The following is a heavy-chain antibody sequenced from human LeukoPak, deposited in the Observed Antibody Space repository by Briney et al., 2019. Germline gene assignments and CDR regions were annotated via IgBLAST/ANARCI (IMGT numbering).Heavy chain of an antibody. CDR1: GFTFSDYY. CDR3: AKSPYYYDSSGYYVLVHWYFDL. CDR2: ISGSGGST. V-gene: IGHV3-23*01. Sequence: GGSLRLSCAASGFTFSDYYMSWVRQAPGKGLEWVSAISGSGGSTYYADSVKGRFTISRDNSKNTLYLQMNSLRAEDTAVYYCAKSPYYYDSSGYYVLVHWYFDLWGRGTLVTVSS. D-gene: IGHD3-22*01. J-gene: IGHJ2*01.